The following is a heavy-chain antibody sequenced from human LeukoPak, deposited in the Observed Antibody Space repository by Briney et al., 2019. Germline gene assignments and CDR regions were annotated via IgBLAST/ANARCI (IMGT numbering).Heavy chain of an antibody. D-gene: IGHD4/OR15-4a*01. Sequence: SQTLSLTCTVSGGSISSGGYYWSWIRQHPGKGLEWIGYIYYSGSTYYNPSLKSRVTISVDTSKNQFSLKLSSVTAADTAVYYCARHDGRGGATMGALDYWGQGSLVTVSS. CDR1: GGSISSGGYY. CDR3: ARHDGRGGATMGALDY. J-gene: IGHJ4*02. V-gene: IGHV4-31*03. CDR2: IYYSGST.